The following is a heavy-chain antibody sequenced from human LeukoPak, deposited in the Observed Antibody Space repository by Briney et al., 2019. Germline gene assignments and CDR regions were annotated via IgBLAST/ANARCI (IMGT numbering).Heavy chain of an antibody. Sequence: SETLSLTYTVSGGSISSYYWSWIRQPPGKGLEWIGYIYYSGSTNYNPSLKSRVTISVDTSKNQFSLKLSSVTAADTAVYYCARGGYYLRYWGQGTLVTVSS. V-gene: IGHV4-59*01. CDR3: ARGGYYLRY. J-gene: IGHJ4*02. CDR2: IYYSGST. D-gene: IGHD3-22*01. CDR1: GGSISSYY.